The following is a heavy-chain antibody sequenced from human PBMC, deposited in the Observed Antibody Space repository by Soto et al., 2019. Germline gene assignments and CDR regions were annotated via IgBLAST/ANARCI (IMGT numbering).Heavy chain of an antibody. J-gene: IGHJ4*02. D-gene: IGHD3-3*01. V-gene: IGHV3-23*01. CDR2: ISGSGGST. Sequence: HPGGSLRLSCAASGFTFSSYAMSWVRQAPGKGLEWVSAISGSGGSTYYADSVKGRFTTSRDNSKNTLYLQMNSLRAEDTAVYYCAKALKRITIFGVASKSTYYFDYWGQGTLVTVSS. CDR3: AKALKRITIFGVASKSTYYFDY. CDR1: GFTFSSYA.